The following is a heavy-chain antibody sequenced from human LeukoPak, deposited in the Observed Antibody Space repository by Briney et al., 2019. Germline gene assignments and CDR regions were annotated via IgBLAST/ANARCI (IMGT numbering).Heavy chain of an antibody. D-gene: IGHD4-17*01. V-gene: IGHV4-59*01. CDR2: IYYSGST. CDR1: SGSISSYY. CDR3: ARTMTTGYYYYYYMDV. Sequence: PSETLSLTCTVSSGSISSYYWSWIRQPPGKGLEWIGYIYYSGSTNYNPSLKSRVTISVDTSKNQFSLKLSSVTAADTAVYYCARTMTTGYYYYYYMDVWGKGTTVTISS. J-gene: IGHJ6*03.